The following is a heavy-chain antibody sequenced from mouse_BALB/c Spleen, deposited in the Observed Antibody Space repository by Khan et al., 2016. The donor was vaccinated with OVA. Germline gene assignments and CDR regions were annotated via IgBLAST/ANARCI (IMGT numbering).Heavy chain of an antibody. D-gene: IGHD2-10*02. CDR2: ISYSGNT. V-gene: IGHV3-2*02. CDR3: AIVYGGDFDY. Sequence: EVQLQESGPGLVKPSQSLSLTCTVTGYSITSDYAWNWIRQFPGNQLEWMGFISYSGNTKYNPSLKSRISVTRATSKNQFFLQLNSVTTEDTATYYCAIVYGGDFDYWGQGTTLTVSS. CDR1: GYSITSDYA. J-gene: IGHJ2*01.